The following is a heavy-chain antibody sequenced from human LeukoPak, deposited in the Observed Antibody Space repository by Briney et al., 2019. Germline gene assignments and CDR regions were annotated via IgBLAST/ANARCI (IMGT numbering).Heavy chain of an antibody. D-gene: IGHD3-10*01. CDR2: INPNSDGT. Sequence: ASQKVSCKASGYTFTGSYMHWVRQAPGQALEWIGWINPNSDGTNYAQKFQGRVTMTRDMSTSTVYMELNSLRSEDTAVYYCARVSSGTRDAFDIWGQGTMVTVSS. CDR3: ARVSSGTRDAFDI. CDR1: GYTFTGSY. J-gene: IGHJ3*02. V-gene: IGHV1-2*02.